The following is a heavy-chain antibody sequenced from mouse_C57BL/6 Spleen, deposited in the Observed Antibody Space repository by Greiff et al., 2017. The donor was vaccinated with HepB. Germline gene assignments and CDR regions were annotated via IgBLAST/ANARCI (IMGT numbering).Heavy chain of an antibody. Sequence: VKLVESGPGLVQPSQSLSITCTVSGFSLTSYGVHWVRQSPGKGLEWLGVIWSGGSTDYNAAFISRLSISKDNSKSQVFFKMNSLQADDTAIYYCARNRGNWEGDYFDYWGQGTTLTVSS. CDR3: ARNRGNWEGDYFDY. J-gene: IGHJ2*01. CDR2: IWSGGST. CDR1: GFSLTSYG. V-gene: IGHV2-2*01. D-gene: IGHD4-1*01.